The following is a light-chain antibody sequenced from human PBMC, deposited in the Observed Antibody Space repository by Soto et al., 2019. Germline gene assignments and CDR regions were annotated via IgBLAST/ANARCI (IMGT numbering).Light chain of an antibody. Sequence: QSALSQPASVSGSPGQSITISCTGTSSDVGGFEYVSWYQHQPGKAPKLIIYDVTKRPSGVSNRFSGSKSGNTASLTISGIQAEDEAYYYCSSYTSINTQLFGGGTKLTVL. J-gene: IGLJ3*02. CDR3: SSYTSINTQL. V-gene: IGLV2-14*01. CDR2: DVT. CDR1: SSDVGGFEY.